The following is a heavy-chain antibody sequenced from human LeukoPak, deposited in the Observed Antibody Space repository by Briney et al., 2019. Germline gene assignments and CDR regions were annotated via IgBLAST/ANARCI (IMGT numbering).Heavy chain of an antibody. Sequence: GGSLRLSCAASGFTFTTYGMSWVRQAPGKGLEWVSSISGSDDSLYYIDSVKGRFTISRDNAKNTVHLQMNTLRAEDTAIYYCAKGVNPGYNPGWSNFDYWGQGTLVTVSS. CDR3: AKGVNPGYNPGWSNFDY. CDR1: GFTFTTYG. CDR2: ISGSDDSL. V-gene: IGHV3-23*01. D-gene: IGHD1-14*01. J-gene: IGHJ4*02.